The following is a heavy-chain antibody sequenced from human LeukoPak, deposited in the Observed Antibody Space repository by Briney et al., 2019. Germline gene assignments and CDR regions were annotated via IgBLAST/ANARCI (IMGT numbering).Heavy chain of an antibody. CDR1: GFTFRSHA. CDR3: AQGYRDLDH. CDR2: FDASGGST. J-gene: IGHJ4*02. Sequence: HGGSLRLSCAATGFTFRSHAMSWVRQAPGKGLEWVCTFDASGGSTYYADSVKGRFTISRDNSKSTLYLEMSSLRAEDTAVFYCAQGYRDLDHWGQGTLVTVSS. V-gene: IGHV3-23*01. D-gene: IGHD1-1*01.